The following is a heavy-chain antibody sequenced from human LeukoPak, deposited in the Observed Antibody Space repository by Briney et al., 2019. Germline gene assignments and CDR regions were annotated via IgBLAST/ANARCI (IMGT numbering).Heavy chain of an antibody. J-gene: IGHJ5*02. CDR1: GYTFSNYW. CDR2: IYPSDSDT. CDR3: ARLYGDFPLGGYGWLDP. Sequence: GESLKISCKGSGYTFSNYWIVWVPQMPGKGLEWMGIIYPSDSDTRYSPSFQGQVTISADKSISTAYLQWSSLKASDTAMYYCARLYGDFPLGGYGWLDPWGQGTLVIVSS. V-gene: IGHV5-51*01. D-gene: IGHD4-17*01.